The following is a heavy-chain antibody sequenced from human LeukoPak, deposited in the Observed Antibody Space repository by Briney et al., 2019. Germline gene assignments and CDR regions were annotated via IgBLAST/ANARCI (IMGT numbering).Heavy chain of an antibody. CDR1: GFTFDDYA. CDR2: ISWNSGSI. Sequence: PSGGSLRLSCAASGFTFDDYAMHWVRQAPGKGLEWVSGISWNSGSIGYADSVKGRFTISRDNAKNSLYLQMNSLRAEDTAVYYCANEISGSFDYWGQGTLVTVSS. CDR3: ANEISGSFDY. V-gene: IGHV3-9*01. J-gene: IGHJ4*02. D-gene: IGHD1-26*01.